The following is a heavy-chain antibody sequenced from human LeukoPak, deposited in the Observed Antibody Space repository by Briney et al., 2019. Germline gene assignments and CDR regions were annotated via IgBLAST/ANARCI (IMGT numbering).Heavy chain of an antibody. Sequence: TGGSLRLSCAASGFTFSRYYMHWVRQAPGKGLVWVSRINSDGSSTTYADSVKGRFTISRDSAKNTLYLQMNSLKVEDTAVYYCTRVFVGDEYSSSGYWGQGTLVTVSS. V-gene: IGHV3-74*01. CDR1: GFTFSRYY. CDR3: TRVFVGDEYSSSGY. J-gene: IGHJ4*02. D-gene: IGHD6-13*01. CDR2: INSDGSST.